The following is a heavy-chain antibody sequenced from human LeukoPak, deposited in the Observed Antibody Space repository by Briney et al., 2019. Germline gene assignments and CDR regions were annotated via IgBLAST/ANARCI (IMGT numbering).Heavy chain of an antibody. CDR3: AKDRWYSSSWYYFDY. CDR1: GFTFSSYG. Sequence: GGSLRLSCAASGFTFSSYGMHWVRQAPGKGLEWVAFIRYDGSNKYYADSVKGRFTISRDNSKSTLYLQMNSLRAEDTAVYYCAKDRWYSSSWYYFDYWGQGTLVTVSS. J-gene: IGHJ4*02. CDR2: IRYDGSNK. D-gene: IGHD6-6*01. V-gene: IGHV3-30*02.